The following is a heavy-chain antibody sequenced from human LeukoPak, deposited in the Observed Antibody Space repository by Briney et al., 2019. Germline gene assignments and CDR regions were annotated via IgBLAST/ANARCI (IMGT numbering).Heavy chain of an antibody. D-gene: IGHD5-18*01. CDR2: ISDSVTS. CDR3: ATIKRGYPFGYFDS. V-gene: IGHV4-59*11. J-gene: IGHJ4*02. Sequence: PSETLSLTCTVSGVSFSIHYWGWIRHSPGKGLDWIAYIFDSVTSKVNISDSVTSNDNPPLNPPLPLSADTWKTQFSLRLGYVTPADPAVYYCATIKRGYPFGYFDSWGQGILVTVSS. CDR1: GVSFSIHY.